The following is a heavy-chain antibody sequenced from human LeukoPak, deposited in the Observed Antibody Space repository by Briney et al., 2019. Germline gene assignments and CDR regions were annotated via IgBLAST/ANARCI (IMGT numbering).Heavy chain of an antibody. J-gene: IGHJ4*02. V-gene: IGHV1-46*01. CDR2: IYPSGGST. CDR3: ARDLSSGSDY. D-gene: IGHD6-19*01. Sequence: ASVKVSCKASQYTFTRYYIHWVRQAPGQGLQWMGIIYPSGGSTSYAQKFQGRVTMTRDTSTSTVYMELSSLRSEDTAVYYCARDLSSGSDYWGQGTLVTVSS. CDR1: QYTFTRYY.